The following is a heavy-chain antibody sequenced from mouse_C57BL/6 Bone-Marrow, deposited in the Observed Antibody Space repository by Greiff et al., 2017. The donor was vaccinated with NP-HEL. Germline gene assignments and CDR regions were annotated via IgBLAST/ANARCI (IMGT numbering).Heavy chain of an antibody. CDR3: ARDRIYYYGSSSRPNYWYFDV. D-gene: IGHD1-1*01. V-gene: IGHV5-4*01. CDR1: GFTFSSYA. Sequence: EVMLVESGGGLVKPGGSLKLSCAASGFTFSSYAMSWVRQTPEKRLEWVATISDGGSYTYYPDNVKGRFTISRDNAKNNLYLQMSHLKSEDTAMYYCARDRIYYYGSSSRPNYWYFDVWGTGTTVTVSS. J-gene: IGHJ1*03. CDR2: ISDGGSYT.